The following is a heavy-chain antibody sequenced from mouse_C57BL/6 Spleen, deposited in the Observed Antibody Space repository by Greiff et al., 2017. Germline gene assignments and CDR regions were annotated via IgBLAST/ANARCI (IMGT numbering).Heavy chain of an antibody. V-gene: IGHV1-55*01. CDR3: AREDYYGPYYFDY. CDR2: IYPGSGST. J-gene: IGHJ2*01. Sequence: QVQLQQPGAALVKPGASVKMSCKASGYTFTSYWITWVKQRPGQGLEWIGDIYPGSGSTNYNEKFKSKATLTVDTSSSTAYMQLSSLTSADSAVYYCAREDYYGPYYFDYWGQGTTLTVSS. D-gene: IGHD1-1*01. CDR1: GYTFTSYW.